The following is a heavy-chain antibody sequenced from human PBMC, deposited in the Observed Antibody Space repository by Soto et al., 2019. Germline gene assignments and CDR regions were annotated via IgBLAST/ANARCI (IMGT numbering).Heavy chain of an antibody. V-gene: IGHV1-3*01. Sequence: ASVKVSCKASGGTFSSYAMHWVRQAPGQRLEWMGWINAGNGNTKYSQKFQDRVTITTDTSASTAYMELSSLKSEDTAVYYCASDLAAAAYWGQGTLVTVSS. CDR3: ASDLAAAAY. CDR1: GGTFSSYA. J-gene: IGHJ4*02. CDR2: INAGNGNT. D-gene: IGHD6-13*01.